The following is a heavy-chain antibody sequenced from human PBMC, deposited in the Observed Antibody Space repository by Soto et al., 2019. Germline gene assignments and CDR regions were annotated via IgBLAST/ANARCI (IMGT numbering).Heavy chain of an antibody. Sequence: PSGTLSLTCTVSGGSISSYYWSWIRQPPGKGLEWIGYIYYSGSTNYNPSLKSRVTISVDRSKNQFSLKLSSVTAADTAVYYCARGAYGYCSVGSCYSIAFDIWGQGTMVTVSS. CDR2: IYYSGST. D-gene: IGHD2-15*01. J-gene: IGHJ3*02. CDR3: ARGAYGYCSVGSCYSIAFDI. V-gene: IGHV4-59*12. CDR1: GGSISSYY.